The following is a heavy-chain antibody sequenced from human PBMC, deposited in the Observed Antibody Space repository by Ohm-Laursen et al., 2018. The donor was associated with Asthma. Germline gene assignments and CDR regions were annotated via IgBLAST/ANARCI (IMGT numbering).Heavy chain of an antibody. CDR1: GFTFSSFN. CDR2: ISSSGDNI. D-gene: IGHD3-10*01. Sequence: SLRLSCSASGFTFSSFNMNWVRQAPGKGLEWVSYISSSGDNIYYVDSVKGRFTISRDNARNSLHLQMSSLRDEDTAVYYCARTYRYVSGSYWGNFYYVMDVWGQGTTVTVSS. V-gene: IGHV3-48*02. CDR3: ARTYRYVSGSYWGNFYYVMDV. J-gene: IGHJ6*02.